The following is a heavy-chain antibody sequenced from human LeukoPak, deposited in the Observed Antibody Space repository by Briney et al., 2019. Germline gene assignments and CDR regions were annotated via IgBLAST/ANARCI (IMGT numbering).Heavy chain of an antibody. CDR1: GDSISSYY. D-gene: IGHD3-3*01. CDR2: FYTSGST. J-gene: IGHJ6*03. V-gene: IGHV4-4*07. Sequence: PSEILSLTCIVSGDSISSYYWSWIRQPAGKGLEWIGRFYTSGSTNYNPSLKSRLTMSVDTSKNQFSLKLSSVTAADTAVYFCARENFWSGYYSYYYMDVWGKGTTVTVSS. CDR3: ARENFWSGYYSYYYMDV.